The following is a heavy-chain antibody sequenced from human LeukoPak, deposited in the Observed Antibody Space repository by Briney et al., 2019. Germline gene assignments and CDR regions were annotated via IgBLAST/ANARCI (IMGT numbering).Heavy chain of an antibody. Sequence: ASVKVSCKASGYTFTSYGISWVRQAPGQGLEWMGWVSAYNGNTYYAQKFQGRVTITADKSTSTAYMELSSLRSEDTAVYYCARVIVDSYDPYSDYWGQGTLVTVSS. CDR3: ARVIVDSYDPYSDY. D-gene: IGHD5-18*01. V-gene: IGHV1-18*01. J-gene: IGHJ4*02. CDR2: VSAYNGNT. CDR1: GYTFTSYG.